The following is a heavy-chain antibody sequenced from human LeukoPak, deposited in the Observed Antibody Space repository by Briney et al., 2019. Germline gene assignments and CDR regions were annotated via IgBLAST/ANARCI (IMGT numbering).Heavy chain of an antibody. D-gene: IGHD6-6*01. V-gene: IGHV4-59*01. CDR1: GGSINSYY. J-gene: IGHJ4*02. CDR3: ARGPTRQYFDS. CDR2: IFYSGST. Sequence: SETLSLTCTVSGGSINSYYWSWIRQPQGKGLEWIGYIFYSGSTNYNPSLQSRVTISVDTSRNQFSLNLSSVTAADTAVYYCARGPTRQYFDSWGRGTLVTVSS.